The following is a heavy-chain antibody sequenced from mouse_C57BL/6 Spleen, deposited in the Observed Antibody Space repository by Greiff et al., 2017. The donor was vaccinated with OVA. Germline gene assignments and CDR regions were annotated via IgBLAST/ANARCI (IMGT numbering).Heavy chain of an antibody. CDR2: INPNYGTT. Sequence: VQLQQSGPELVKPGASVKISCKASGYSFTDYNMNWVKQSNGKSLEWIGVINPNYGTTSYNQKFKGKATLTVDQSSSTAYMQLNSLTSEDSAVDYCARAVYYGSIYAMDYWGQGTSVTVSS. CDR3: ARAVYYGSIYAMDY. J-gene: IGHJ4*01. D-gene: IGHD1-1*01. CDR1: GYSFTDYN. V-gene: IGHV1-39*01.